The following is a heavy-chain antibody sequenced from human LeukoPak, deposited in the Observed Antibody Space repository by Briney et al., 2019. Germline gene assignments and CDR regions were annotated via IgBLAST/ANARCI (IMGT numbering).Heavy chain of an antibody. CDR3: ARASYDFWSGYPYHFDY. V-gene: IGHV5-51*01. Sequence: GESLKISCKGSGYSFTSYWIGWVRQMPGKGLEWMGIIYPGDSDTRYSPSFQGQVTISADKSISTAYLQWSSLKASDTAMYYCARASYDFWSGYPYHFDYWGQGTLVTVSS. D-gene: IGHD3-3*01. CDR1: GYSFTSYW. J-gene: IGHJ4*02. CDR2: IYPGDSDT.